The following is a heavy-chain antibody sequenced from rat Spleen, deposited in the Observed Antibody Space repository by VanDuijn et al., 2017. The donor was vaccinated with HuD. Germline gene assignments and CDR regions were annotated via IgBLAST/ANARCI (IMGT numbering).Heavy chain of an antibody. Sequence: EVQLVESGGGLVQPGRSMKLSCTASGFTFSDYCLTWVRQAPTKSLDWVASISTGGDNTYYRDSVKGRFTISRDNAKSTLSLQMDSLRSEDTATYYCARRHYGYTDYFDYWGQGVMVTVSS. V-gene: IGHV5-25*01. CDR3: ARRHYGYTDYFDY. CDR2: ISTGGDNT. CDR1: GFTFSDYC. J-gene: IGHJ2*01. D-gene: IGHD1-9*01.